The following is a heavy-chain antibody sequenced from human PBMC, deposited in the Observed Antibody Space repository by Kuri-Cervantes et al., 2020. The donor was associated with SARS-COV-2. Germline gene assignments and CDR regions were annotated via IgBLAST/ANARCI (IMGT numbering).Heavy chain of an antibody. CDR1: GFSFSNFD. J-gene: IGHJ4*02. Sequence: RGSLRLSCAASGFSFSNFDMNWVRQAPGKGLEWVSLISGNADFTYYADSVKGRFTISRDNSKNTLYLQMDSLRAEDTAVYYCAKGHNSGWHKPPIDYWGQGALVTVSS. CDR3: AKGHNSGWHKPPIDY. V-gene: IGHV3-23*01. CDR2: ISGNADFT. D-gene: IGHD6-19*01.